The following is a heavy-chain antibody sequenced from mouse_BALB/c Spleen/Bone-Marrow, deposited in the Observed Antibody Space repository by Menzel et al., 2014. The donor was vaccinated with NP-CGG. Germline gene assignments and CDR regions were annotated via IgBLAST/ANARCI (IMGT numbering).Heavy chain of an antibody. V-gene: IGHV1S29*02. Sequence: EVQLQQSGPELVKPGASVKISCKASGYTFTDYNIHWVKQSQGVSLEWIGYIFPLNGDIGYNQKFKIKATLTVDNSSNTAYMEFRSLTSEDSAVYYCVRGGPWFVYWGQGTLVTVSA. CDR3: VRGGPWFVY. CDR2: IFPLNGDI. CDR1: GYTFTDYN. D-gene: IGHD3-3*01. J-gene: IGHJ3*01.